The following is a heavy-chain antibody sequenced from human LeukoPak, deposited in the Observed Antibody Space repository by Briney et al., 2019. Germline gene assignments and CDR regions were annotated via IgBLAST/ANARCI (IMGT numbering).Heavy chain of an antibody. CDR3: ARVQGSYYFDY. D-gene: IGHD3-10*01. CDR2: IYHSGST. Sequence: SETLSLTCTVSGGSISSGGYYWSWIRQPPGKGLEWIGYIYHSGSTYYNPSLKSRVTISVDRSKNQFSLKLSSVTAADTAVYYCARVQGSYYFDYWGQGTLVTVSS. J-gene: IGHJ4*02. V-gene: IGHV4-30-2*01. CDR1: GGSISSGGYY.